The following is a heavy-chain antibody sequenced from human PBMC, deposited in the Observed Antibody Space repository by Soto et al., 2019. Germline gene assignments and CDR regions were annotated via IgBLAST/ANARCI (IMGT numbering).Heavy chain of an antibody. J-gene: IGHJ4*02. CDR2: VSGSGTT. V-gene: IGHV3-48*03. Sequence: GGSLRLSCVASGYTFNSHEMNWIRQTPGKRLEWISSVSGSGTTKYADSVKGRFTISRDNAHKSSYLQMNSLRVEDTGVYYCARGGIHWGQGALVTDSS. D-gene: IGHD6-13*01. CDR3: ARGGIH. CDR1: GYTFNSHE.